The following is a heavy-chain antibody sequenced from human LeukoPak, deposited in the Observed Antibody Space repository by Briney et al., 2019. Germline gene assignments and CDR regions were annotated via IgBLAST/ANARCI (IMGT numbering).Heavy chain of an antibody. CDR2: IYTSGST. CDR1: GGSISSGSYY. CDR3: ARERYCTNGVCYRYFDY. Sequence: PSETLSLTCTVSGGSISSGSYYWSWIRQPAGKGLEWIGRIYTSGSTNYNPSLKSRVTISVDTSKNQFSLKLSSVTAADTAVYYCARERYCTNGVCYRYFDYWGQGTLVTVSS. D-gene: IGHD2-8*01. J-gene: IGHJ4*02. V-gene: IGHV4-61*02.